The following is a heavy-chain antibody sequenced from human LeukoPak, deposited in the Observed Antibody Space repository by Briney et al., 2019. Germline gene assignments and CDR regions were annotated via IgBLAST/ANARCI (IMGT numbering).Heavy chain of an antibody. Sequence: ASVTVSCKASGYIFTAYYLHWVRQAPGQGLEWMGWINPNSGATNYAQRFQGRVTMTSDTSIRTAYMELSRLRSDDTAVYYCARSDILSGSYNWFDPWGQGTLVTVSS. V-gene: IGHV1-2*02. J-gene: IGHJ5*02. D-gene: IGHD3-9*01. CDR2: INPNSGAT. CDR1: GYIFTAYY. CDR3: ARSDILSGSYNWFDP.